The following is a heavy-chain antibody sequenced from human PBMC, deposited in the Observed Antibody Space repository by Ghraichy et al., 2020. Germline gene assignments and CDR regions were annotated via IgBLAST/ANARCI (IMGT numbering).Heavy chain of an antibody. J-gene: IGHJ4*01. V-gene: IGHV3-49*04. Sequence: GGSLRLSCTASGFTFGDFAMSWVRQAPGKGLEWVGFIRSKASGGTTEYSASVTGRFTISRDDSKSIAYLQMNSLKTEDTAVCYCTRDSADDFWSGYTDYLCHGALFAVSS. CDR2: IRSKASGGTT. CDR1: GFTFGDFA. D-gene: IGHD3-3*01. CDR3: TRDSADDFWSGYTDY.